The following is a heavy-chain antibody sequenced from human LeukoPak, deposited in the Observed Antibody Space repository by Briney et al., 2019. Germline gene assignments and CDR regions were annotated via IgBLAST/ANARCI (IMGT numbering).Heavy chain of an antibody. J-gene: IGHJ4*02. CDR2: IDAGNGKT. D-gene: IGHD1-14*01. Sequence: ASVKVSCKASQYTFTDYAVHWVRQAPGQRLEWMGWIDAGNGKTKYSQSFQGRVTMTTDTSTSTAYMELRSLRSDDTAVYYCARDWALVSDDYWGQGTLVTVSS. CDR1: QYTFTDYA. V-gene: IGHV1-3*01. CDR3: ARDWALVSDDY.